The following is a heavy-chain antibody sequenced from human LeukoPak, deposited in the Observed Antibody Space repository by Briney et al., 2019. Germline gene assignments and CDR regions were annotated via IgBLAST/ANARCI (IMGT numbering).Heavy chain of an antibody. D-gene: IGHD6-19*01. CDR2: ISGSGDST. Sequence: GGSLRLSCAASGFTFSSYGMSWVRQAPGKGLEWVTAISGSGDSTNYADSVKGRFTISRDYSKNTLCLQMNSLRAEDTAVYYCAKGREAPWYTSGWYDYWGQGTLVTVSS. J-gene: IGHJ4*02. V-gene: IGHV3-23*01. CDR3: AKGREAPWYTSGWYDY. CDR1: GFTFSSYG.